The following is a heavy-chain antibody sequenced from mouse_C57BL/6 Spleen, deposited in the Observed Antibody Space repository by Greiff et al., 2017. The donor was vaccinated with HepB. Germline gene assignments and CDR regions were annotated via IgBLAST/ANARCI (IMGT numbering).Heavy chain of an antibody. CDR2: IDPETGGT. J-gene: IGHJ3*01. CDR1: GYTFTDYE. Sequence: QVQLQQSGAELVRPGASVTLSCKASGYTFTDYEMHWVKQTPVHGLEWIGAIDPETGGTAYNQKFKGKAILTADKSSSTAYMELRSLTSEDSAVYYCTRYSLTWFAYGGQETLVTVSA. CDR3: TRYSLTWFAY. V-gene: IGHV1-15*01.